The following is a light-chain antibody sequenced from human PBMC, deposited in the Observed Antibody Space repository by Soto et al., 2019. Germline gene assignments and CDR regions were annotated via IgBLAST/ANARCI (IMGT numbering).Light chain of an antibody. CDR3: QQYYDWPPMNT. Sequence: ELVMTQSPATLSVFPGERATLSCRASQSASTNLAWYQQKPGQAPRLLIYAASTRVTGIPARFSGSGSGTEFTLTISSLLSEDFTAYYCQQYYDWPPMNTFGQGTKVDIK. J-gene: IGKJ2*01. CDR2: AAS. CDR1: QSASTN. V-gene: IGKV3-15*01.